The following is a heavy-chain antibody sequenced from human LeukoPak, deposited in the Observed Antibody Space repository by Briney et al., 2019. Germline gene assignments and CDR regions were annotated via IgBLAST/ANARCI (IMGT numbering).Heavy chain of an antibody. CDR3: ARDGGGSCCRGDY. V-gene: IGHV3-33*01. CDR2: ISYDGSNK. D-gene: IGHD2-15*01. J-gene: IGHJ4*02. Sequence: PGGSLRLSCAASGFTFGSYGMQWVRQAPDKGLEWVAVISYDGSNKYYADSMKGRFTISRDNSKNTLYLQMNSLRVEDTAVYYCARDGGGSCCRGDYWGQGTLVTVSS. CDR1: GFTFGSYG.